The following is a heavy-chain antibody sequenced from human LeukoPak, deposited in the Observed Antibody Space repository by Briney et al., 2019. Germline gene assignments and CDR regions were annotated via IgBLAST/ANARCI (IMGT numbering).Heavy chain of an antibody. CDR2: IYYSGST. CDR1: GGSISSSSYY. CDR3: ARDWNRYAY. D-gene: IGHD1-1*01. V-gene: IGHV4-39*07. J-gene: IGHJ4*02. Sequence: MPSETLSLTCTVSGGSISSSSYYWGWIRQPPGKGLEWIGSIYYSGSTYYNPSLKSRVTISVDTSKSQFSLYMDSVTAADTAVYYCARDWNRYAYWGQGTLVTVSS.